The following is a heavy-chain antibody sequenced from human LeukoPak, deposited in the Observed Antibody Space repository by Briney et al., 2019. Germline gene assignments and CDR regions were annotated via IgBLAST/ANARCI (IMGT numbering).Heavy chain of an antibody. CDR2: IPYDGSNK. CDR1: GFTFSSYA. CDR3: ARGKHIVVVTAIRRRDAFDI. J-gene: IGHJ3*02. Sequence: GRSLRLSCAASGFTFSSYAMHWVRQAPGKGLEWVAVIPYDGSNKYYADSVKGRFTISRDNSKNTLYLQMNSLRAEDTAVYYCARGKHIVVVTAIRRRDAFDIWGQGTMVTVSS. V-gene: IGHV3-30-3*01. D-gene: IGHD2-21*02.